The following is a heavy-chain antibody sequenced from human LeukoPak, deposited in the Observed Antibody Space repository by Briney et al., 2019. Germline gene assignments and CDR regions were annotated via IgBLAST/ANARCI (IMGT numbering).Heavy chain of an antibody. J-gene: IGHJ6*04. Sequence: GGSLRLSCAASGFTFSSYSMNWVRQAPGKGLEWVSFISTSSIYIYYADSLKGRFIISRDNAKNSLYLQMNSLRAEDTAVYYCAELGITMIGGVWGKGTTVTISS. CDR1: GFTFSSYS. D-gene: IGHD3-10*02. CDR2: ISTSSIYI. V-gene: IGHV3-21*01. CDR3: AELGITMIGGV.